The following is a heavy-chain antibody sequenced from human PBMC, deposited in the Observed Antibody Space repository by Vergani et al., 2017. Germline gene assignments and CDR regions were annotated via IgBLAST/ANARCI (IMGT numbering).Heavy chain of an antibody. CDR1: GFTFSSYG. J-gene: IGHJ4*02. CDR2: IRYDGSNE. Sequence: QVQLVESGGGVVQPGGSLRLSRGASGFTFSSYGMHWVRQAPGKGLEWVAFIRYDGSNEYYGDSVKGRFTISRDNSKNTLYLQMNSLRAEDTAVYYCAKDREMATITGYWGQGTLVTVSS. D-gene: IGHD5-24*01. V-gene: IGHV3-30*02. CDR3: AKDREMATITGY.